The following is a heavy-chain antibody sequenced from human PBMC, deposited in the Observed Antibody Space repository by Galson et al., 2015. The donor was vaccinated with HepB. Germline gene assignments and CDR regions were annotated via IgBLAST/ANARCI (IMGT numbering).Heavy chain of an antibody. CDR1: GFTFGDYA. Sequence: SLRLSCAASGFTFGDYAMSWVRQAPGKGLEWVGFIRSKAYGGTTEYAASVKGRFTISRDDSKSIAYLQMNSLKTEDTAVYYCTRDVRVHIPPNYYYGMDVWGQGTTVTVSS. CDR2: IRSKAYGGTT. J-gene: IGHJ6*02. CDR3: TRDVRVHIPPNYYYGMDV. V-gene: IGHV3-49*04. D-gene: IGHD2-21*01.